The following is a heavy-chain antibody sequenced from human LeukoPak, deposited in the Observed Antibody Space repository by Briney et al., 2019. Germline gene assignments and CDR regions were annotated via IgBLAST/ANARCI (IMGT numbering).Heavy chain of an antibody. CDR3: ARYIDY. CDR2: INPDGSST. Sequence: GGSLRLSCAASGFTISNYWMYWVRQVPGKGLVCVSRINPDGSSTSYADSVKGRFTISRDNAKNTLYLQMNSLRAEDTAVYYCARYIDYWGQGTLVTVSS. V-gene: IGHV3-74*01. J-gene: IGHJ4*02. CDR1: GFTISNYW.